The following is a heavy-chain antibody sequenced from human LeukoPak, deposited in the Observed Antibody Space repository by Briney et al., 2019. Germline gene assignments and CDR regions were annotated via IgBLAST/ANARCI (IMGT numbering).Heavy chain of an antibody. J-gene: IGHJ4*02. CDR3: AKDSRPLTRTLPYY. CDR1: GFTFSSYG. Sequence: GGSLRLSCAASGFTFSSYGMHWVRQAPGKGLEWLAFVSYDGSKKYYSDSVKGRFTISRDNSKNTLYLQMNSLRAEDTAVYYCAKDSRPLTRTLPYYWGQGTLVTVSS. V-gene: IGHV3-30*18. D-gene: IGHD3-10*01. CDR2: VSYDGSKK.